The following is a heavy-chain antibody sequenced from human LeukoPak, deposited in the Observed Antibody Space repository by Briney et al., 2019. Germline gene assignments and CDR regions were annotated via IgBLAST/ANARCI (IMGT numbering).Heavy chain of an antibody. J-gene: IGHJ5*02. Sequence: QPGGSLRLSCAASGFTFSNYWMHWVRQAPGKGLVWVSRINSDGINTSYADSVKGRFTISRDNAKNTLNLQMNSLRAEDTAVYYCARDLGQYYDTSDNWFDPWGQGTLVTVSP. CDR1: GFTFSNYW. V-gene: IGHV3-74*01. D-gene: IGHD3-22*01. CDR2: INSDGINT. CDR3: ARDLGQYYDTSDNWFDP.